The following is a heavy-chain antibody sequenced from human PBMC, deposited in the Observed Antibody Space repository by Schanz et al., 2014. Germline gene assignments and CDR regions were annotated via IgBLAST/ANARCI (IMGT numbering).Heavy chain of an antibody. CDR1: GFTFRGHA. CDR2: TSTDGTKT. CDR3: KRARGVLINHNDALDL. Sequence: QVHLVESGGGVVQPGTSLRLSCAASGFTFRGHAMHWVRQAPGQGLEKVAGTSTDGTKTYYAASVRGRFSITRDNYKNTVYLQMKSRRSEATAVYYCKRARGVLINHNDALDLWGEGTMVSVSS. J-gene: IGHJ3*01. V-gene: IGHV3-30*04. D-gene: IGHD3-9*01.